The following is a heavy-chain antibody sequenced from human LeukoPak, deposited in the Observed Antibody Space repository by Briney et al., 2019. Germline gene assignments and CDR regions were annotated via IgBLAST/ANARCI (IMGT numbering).Heavy chain of an antibody. CDR1: GFTFSSYS. Sequence: PGGSLRLSCAASGFTFSSYSINWVRQAPGKGLEWVSSISSSSSYIYYADSVKGRFTISRDNAKNSLYLQMNSLRAEDTAVYYCARENGSGSYYKVEFDYWGQGTLVTVSS. D-gene: IGHD3-10*01. V-gene: IGHV3-21*01. J-gene: IGHJ4*02. CDR2: ISSSSSYI. CDR3: ARENGSGSYYKVEFDY.